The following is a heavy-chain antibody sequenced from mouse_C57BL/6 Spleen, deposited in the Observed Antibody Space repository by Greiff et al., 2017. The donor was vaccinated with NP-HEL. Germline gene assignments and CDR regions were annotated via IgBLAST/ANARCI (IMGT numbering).Heavy chain of an antibody. CDR1: GFTFSDYG. D-gene: IGHD2-5*01. CDR3: ARHYSNYHYAMDY. V-gene: IGHV5-17*01. J-gene: IGHJ4*01. Sequence: EVKLVESGGGLVKPGGSLKLSCAASGFTFSDYGMHWVRQAPEKGLEWVAYISSGSSTIYYADTVKGRFTISRDNAKNTLFLQMTSLRSEDTAMYYCARHYSNYHYAMDYWGQGTSVTVSS. CDR2: ISSGSSTI.